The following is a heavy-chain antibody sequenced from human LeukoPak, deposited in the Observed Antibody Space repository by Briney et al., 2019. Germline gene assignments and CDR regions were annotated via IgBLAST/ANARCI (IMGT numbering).Heavy chain of an antibody. CDR3: ASGAAAGTLTFFDY. V-gene: IGHV3-23*01. Sequence: GGSLRLSCAASGFTFSSYAMCWVRQAPGKGLEWVSSITGSDGSTYYADSVKGRFTIFRDNSKNTLYLQMSSLRAEDTAVYYCASGAAAGTLTFFDYWGQGTLVTVSS. D-gene: IGHD6-13*01. CDR2: ITGSDGST. CDR1: GFTFSSYA. J-gene: IGHJ4*02.